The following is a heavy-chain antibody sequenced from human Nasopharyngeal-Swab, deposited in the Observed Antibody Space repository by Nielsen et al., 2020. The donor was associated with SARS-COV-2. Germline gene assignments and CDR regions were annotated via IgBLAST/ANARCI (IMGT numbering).Heavy chain of an antibody. CDR1: GYTFTSYA. J-gene: IGHJ4*02. D-gene: IGHD6-13*01. V-gene: IGHV1-3*01. CDR3: ARDWVGSSSWYADY. CDR2: INAGNGNT. Sequence: ASVKVPCKASGYTFTSYAMHWVRQAPGQRLEWMGWINAGNGNTKYSQKFQGRVTITRDTSASTAYMELSSLRSEDTAVYYCARDWVGSSSWYADYWGQGTLVTVSS.